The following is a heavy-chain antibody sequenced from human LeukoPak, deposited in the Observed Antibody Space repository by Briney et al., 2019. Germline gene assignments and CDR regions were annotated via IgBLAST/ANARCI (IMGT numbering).Heavy chain of an antibody. J-gene: IGHJ4*02. CDR3: ARADSGSYFGTHFDY. D-gene: IGHD1-26*01. CDR1: GFTFSSYE. CDR2: ISSSGSTI. V-gene: IGHV3-48*03. Sequence: GGSLRHSCAASGFTFSSYEMNWVRQAPGKGLEWVSYISSSGSTIYYADSVKGRFTISRDNAKNSLYLQMNSLRAEDTAVYYCARADSGSYFGTHFDYWGQGTLVTVSS.